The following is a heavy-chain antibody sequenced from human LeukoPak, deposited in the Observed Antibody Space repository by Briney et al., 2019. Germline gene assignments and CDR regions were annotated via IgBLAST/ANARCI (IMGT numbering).Heavy chain of an antibody. CDR2: ISSSSSYI. CDR1: GFTFRSYS. D-gene: IGHD2-2*01. CDR3: ARGRGQLLSQIYFDY. V-gene: IGHV3-21*01. Sequence: GGSLRLSCAASGFTFRSYSMNWVRQARGEGLEGVSSISSSSSYIYYADSVKGRFTISRDNAKNSLYLQMNSLRAEDTAVYYCARGRGQLLSQIYFDYWGQGTLVTVSS. J-gene: IGHJ4*02.